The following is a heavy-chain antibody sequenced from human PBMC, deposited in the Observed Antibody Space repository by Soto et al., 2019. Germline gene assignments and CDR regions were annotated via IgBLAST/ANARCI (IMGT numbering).Heavy chain of an antibody. CDR1: GVSISSGDYY. V-gene: IGHV4-30-4*01. D-gene: IGHD2-15*01. Sequence: PSETLSLTCTVSGVSISSGDYYWSWIRQPPGKGLEWIGYIYYSGSTYYNPSLKSRVTISVDTSKNQFSLKLSSVTAADTAVYYCATILNCSGGSCYIRVDYWGQGTLVTVSS. CDR3: ATILNCSGGSCYIRVDY. J-gene: IGHJ4*02. CDR2: IYYSGST.